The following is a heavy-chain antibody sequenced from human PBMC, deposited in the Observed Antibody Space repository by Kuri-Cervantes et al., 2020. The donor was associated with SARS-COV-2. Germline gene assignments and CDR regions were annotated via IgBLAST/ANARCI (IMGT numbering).Heavy chain of an antibody. CDR3: GKVSWLQLWRRYSDS. D-gene: IGHD5-24*01. CDR1: GGSISSHY. V-gene: IGHV4-59*11. J-gene: IGHJ4*02. Sequence: SETLSLTCTVSGGSISSHYWSWIRQPPGKGLEWSGYIYYSGSTTYHPPLRGRVTISLAPSNNRFSLSLTATPAADTAVYYCGKVSWLQLWRRYSDSWGQGALVTVSS. CDR2: IYYSGST.